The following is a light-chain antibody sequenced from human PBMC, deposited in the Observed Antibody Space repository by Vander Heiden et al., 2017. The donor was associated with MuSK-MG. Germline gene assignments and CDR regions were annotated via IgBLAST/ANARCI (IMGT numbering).Light chain of an antibody. CDR1: QGIRND. V-gene: IGKV1-6*01. CDR3: RQDDNYPLT. CDR2: AAS. Sequence: AIQMTQSPSSLSASVGDRVTITCRASQGIRNDLGRYQQKPGKAPKLLIYAASSLQSGVPSRFSGSGSGTDFTLTISSLQPEDFATYYCRQDDNYPLTFGGGTKVEIK. J-gene: IGKJ4*01.